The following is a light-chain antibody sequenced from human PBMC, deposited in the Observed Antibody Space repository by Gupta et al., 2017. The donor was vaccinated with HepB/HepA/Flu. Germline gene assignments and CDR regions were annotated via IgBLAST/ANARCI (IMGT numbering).Light chain of an antibody. J-gene: IGKJ1*01. CDR2: LAS. V-gene: IGKV2-28*01. Sequence: DIVISHSPLSLRISPGEPASISCRSSQSLLHFAGHNSLDWFLQKPGQAPRHLIYLASSRAPGVPDRFSGSGSGTNFTLKISRVEPEDVGVYYCMQALQMPGTFGQGTRVDIK. CDR3: MQALQMPGT. CDR1: QSLLHFAGHNS.